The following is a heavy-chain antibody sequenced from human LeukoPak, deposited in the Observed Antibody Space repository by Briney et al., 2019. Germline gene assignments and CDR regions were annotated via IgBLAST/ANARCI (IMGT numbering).Heavy chain of an antibody. V-gene: IGHV4-30-4*01. CDR1: GGSISSSNW. D-gene: IGHD3-9*01. J-gene: IGHJ3*02. Sequence: SETLSLTCAVSGGSISSSNWWSWVRQPPGKGLEWIGYIYYSGSTYYNPSLKSRVTISVDTSKNQFSLKLSSVTAADTAVYYCAREPCDYDILTGARWGAFDIWGQGTMVTVSS. CDR3: AREPCDYDILTGARWGAFDI. CDR2: IYYSGST.